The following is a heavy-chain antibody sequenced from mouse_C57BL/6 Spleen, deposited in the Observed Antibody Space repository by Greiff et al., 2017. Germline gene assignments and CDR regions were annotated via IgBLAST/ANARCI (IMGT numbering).Heavy chain of an antibody. CDR3: ARSFDYAGDFDY. V-gene: IGHV1-69*01. J-gene: IGHJ2*01. Sequence: QVQLQQPGAELVMPGASVKLSCKASGYTFTSYWMHWVKQRPGQGLEWIGEIDPSDSYTNYNQKFKGKSTLTVDKSSSTAYMQLSSLTSEDSAVYYCARSFDYAGDFDYWGQGTTLTDSS. CDR1: GYTFTSYW. CDR2: IDPSDSYT. D-gene: IGHD2-4*01.